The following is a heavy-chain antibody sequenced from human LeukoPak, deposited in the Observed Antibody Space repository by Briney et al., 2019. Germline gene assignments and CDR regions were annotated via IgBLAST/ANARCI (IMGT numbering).Heavy chain of an antibody. Sequence: SETLSLTCTVSGGSISSSSYYWGWIRQPPGKGLEWIGYIYYSGSTNYNPSLKSRVTISVDTSKNQFSLKLSSVTAADTAVYYCASAQYYYDSSGYPIGGYYYYGMDVWGQGTTVTVSS. J-gene: IGHJ6*02. V-gene: IGHV4-61*05. CDR1: GGSISSSSYY. D-gene: IGHD3-22*01. CDR3: ASAQYYYDSSGYPIGGYYYYGMDV. CDR2: IYYSGST.